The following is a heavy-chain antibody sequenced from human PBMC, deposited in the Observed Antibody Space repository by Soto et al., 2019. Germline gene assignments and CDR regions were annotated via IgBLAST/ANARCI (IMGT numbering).Heavy chain of an antibody. Sequence: QVEMVQSGAEVKQPGASVRVSCKASGNTDTIYFIHWLRQAPGPGLEWMGWINSVSGGANYAPRFHRSVSMNRHRSSATAFMDLSGLRNDDTAVYYCARGGSYYTQWGHGTLVTVAS. J-gene: IGHJ4*01. D-gene: IGHD3-3*01. CDR1: GNTDTIYF. CDR3: ARGGSYYTQ. CDR2: INSVSGGA. V-gene: IGHV1-2*02.